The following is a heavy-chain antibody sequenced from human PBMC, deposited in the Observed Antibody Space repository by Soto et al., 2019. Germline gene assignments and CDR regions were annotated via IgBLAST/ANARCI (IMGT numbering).Heavy chain of an antibody. CDR3: ARDIRGYSRAFDY. J-gene: IGHJ4*02. CDR1: GDPVSSDNYY. CDR2: IYSSGST. D-gene: IGHD5-18*01. V-gene: IGHV4-61*01. Sequence: PSETLSLTCTVSGDPVSSDNYYWTWIRQPPGKGLEWIGYIYSSGSTNYNPSLKSRVTISLDTPTNQFSLKLTSVTAADTAVYYCARDIRGYSRAFDYWGQGALVTVSS.